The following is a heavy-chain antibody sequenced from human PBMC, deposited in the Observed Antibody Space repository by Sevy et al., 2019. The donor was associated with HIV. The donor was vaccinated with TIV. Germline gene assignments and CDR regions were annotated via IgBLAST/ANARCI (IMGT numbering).Heavy chain of an antibody. CDR3: ARSPPVVVVPGAPSWFDP. V-gene: IGHV4-34*01. Sequence: SETLCLTCAVHDGSFSGYSWNWIRQLPGKGLEWIGEINESGITYYNPSLKSGVTISVDTSKKKFSLKLNSVTAVDSAVYFCARSPPVVVVPGAPSWFDPWGQGTLVTVSS. J-gene: IGHJ5*02. CDR2: INESGIT. D-gene: IGHD2-2*01. CDR1: DGSFSGYS.